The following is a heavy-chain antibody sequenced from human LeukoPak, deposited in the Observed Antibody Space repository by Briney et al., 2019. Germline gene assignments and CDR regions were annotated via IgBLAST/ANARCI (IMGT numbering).Heavy chain of an antibody. CDR2: IRYDGSNK. J-gene: IGHJ4*02. CDR1: GFTFSSYG. CDR3: AKGTAGYCSSTSCYTYC. D-gene: IGHD2-2*02. V-gene: IGHV3-30*02. Sequence: PGGSLRLSCAASGFTFSSYGMHWVRQAPGKGLEWVTFIRYDGSNKYYADSVKGRFTISRDNSKNTLYLQMNSLRAEDTAVYYCAKGTAGYCSSTSCYTYCWGQGTLVTVSS.